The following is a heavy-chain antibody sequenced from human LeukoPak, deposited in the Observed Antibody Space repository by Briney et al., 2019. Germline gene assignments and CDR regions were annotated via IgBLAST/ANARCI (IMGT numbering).Heavy chain of an antibody. CDR2: ISYDGSNK. CDR3: ARGIAGYCSGGSCYRPDYFDY. CDR1: GFTFDSYA. D-gene: IGHD2-15*01. V-gene: IGHV3-30*01. J-gene: IGHJ4*02. Sequence: GRSLRLSSAASGFTFDSYAMHWVRQAPGKGLEWVALISYDGSNKYYADSVKGRFTISRDNSKNTLYLQMNSLRAEDTAVYYCARGIAGYCSGGSCYRPDYFDYWGQGTLVTVSS.